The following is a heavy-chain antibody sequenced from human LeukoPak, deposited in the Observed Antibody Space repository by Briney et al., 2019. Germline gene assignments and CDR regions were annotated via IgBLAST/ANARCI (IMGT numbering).Heavy chain of an antibody. V-gene: IGHV4-34*01. J-gene: IGHJ5*02. CDR2: INHSGST. CDR3: ARGLRDIVVVPAASNWFDP. Sequence: PSETLSLTCAVYGGSFSGYYWSWIRQPPGRGLEWIGGINHSGSTNYNPSLKSRVTISVDTSKNQFSLKLSSVTAADTAVYYCARGLRDIVVVPAASNWFDPWGQGTLVTVSS. D-gene: IGHD2-2*01. CDR1: GGSFSGYY.